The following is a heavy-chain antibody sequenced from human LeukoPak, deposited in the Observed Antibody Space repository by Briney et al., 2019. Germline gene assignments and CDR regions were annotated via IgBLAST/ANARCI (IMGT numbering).Heavy chain of an antibody. CDR2: ISSSGRYI. CDR3: ASVIAAAGPLNYYMDV. CDR1: GFTFSSYS. D-gene: IGHD6-13*01. J-gene: IGHJ6*03. Sequence: GGSLRLSCAASGFTFSSYSMNWVRQAPGKGLEWVSAISSSGRYIYYAHSVKGRFTISRDSAKNSLYLQMDSLRAEDTAVYYCASVIAAAGPLNYYMDVWGKGTTVTISS. V-gene: IGHV3-21*01.